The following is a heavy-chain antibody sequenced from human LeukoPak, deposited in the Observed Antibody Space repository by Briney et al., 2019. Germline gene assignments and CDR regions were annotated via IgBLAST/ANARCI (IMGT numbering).Heavy chain of an antibody. V-gene: IGHV3-21*01. D-gene: IGHD3-3*01. Sequence: GGSLRLSCAASGFTFSSYSMNWVRQAPGKGLEWVSSISSSSSYIYYADSVKGRFTISRDNAKNSLYLQMNSLRAEDTAVYYCARDILRFLEWLPQTGYYYGMDVWGQGTTVTVSS. CDR1: GFTFSSYS. CDR2: ISSSSSYI. J-gene: IGHJ6*02. CDR3: ARDILRFLEWLPQTGYYYGMDV.